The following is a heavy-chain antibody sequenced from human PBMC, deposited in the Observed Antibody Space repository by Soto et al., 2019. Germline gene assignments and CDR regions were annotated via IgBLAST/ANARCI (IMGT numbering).Heavy chain of an antibody. CDR3: AKEMYPRTVLDSSSPWGDY. V-gene: IGHV3-30*18. D-gene: IGHD6-6*01. J-gene: IGHJ4*02. Sequence: WGSLRLSCAVSGFTFSDYGMHWVRQAPGRGLEWVAVMSYAGTYKYYADSVKGRFTISRDLSGNTLFLQMNSLRLEDTAVYFCAKEMYPRTVLDSSSPWGDYWGQGTLVTSPQ. CDR1: GFTFSDYG. CDR2: MSYAGTYK.